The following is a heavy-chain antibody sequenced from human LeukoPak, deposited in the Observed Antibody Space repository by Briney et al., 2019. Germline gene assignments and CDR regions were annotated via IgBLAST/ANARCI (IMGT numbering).Heavy chain of an antibody. Sequence: GGSLRLSCTASGFTFGDYAMTWVRQAPGKGLEWVSYISSSGSTIYYADSVKGRFTISRDNAKNSLYLQMNSLRAEDTAVYYCARGTMFPYYFDYWGQGTLVTVSS. J-gene: IGHJ4*02. CDR1: GFTFGDYA. V-gene: IGHV3-48*03. D-gene: IGHD3-10*02. CDR2: ISSSGSTI. CDR3: ARGTMFPYYFDY.